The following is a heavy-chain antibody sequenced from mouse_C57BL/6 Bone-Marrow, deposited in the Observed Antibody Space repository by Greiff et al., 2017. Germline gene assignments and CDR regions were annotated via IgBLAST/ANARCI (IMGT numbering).Heavy chain of an antibody. J-gene: IGHJ3*01. CDR3: ARGVIYYGNYGFAY. CDR1: GYTFTSYW. V-gene: IGHV1-55*01. Sequence: QVQLQQPGAELVKPGASVKMSCKASGYTFTSYWITWVKQRPGQGLEWIGDLYPGSGSTTYNEKFKSKATLTVDTASSTAYMQLSSLTSEDSSVYYCARGVIYYGNYGFAYWGQGTLVTVSA. CDR2: LYPGSGST. D-gene: IGHD2-1*01.